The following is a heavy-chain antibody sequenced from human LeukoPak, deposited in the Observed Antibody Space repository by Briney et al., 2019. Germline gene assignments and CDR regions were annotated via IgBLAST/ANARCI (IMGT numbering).Heavy chain of an antibody. D-gene: IGHD2-2*01. CDR1: VGTLSSYA. J-gene: IGHJ4*02. Sequence: ASVNVSCKASVGTLSSYAISWVRQAPGQGLEWMGGIIPIFGTANYAQKFQGRVTITTDESTSTAYMELSSLRSEDTAVYYCARTPAADRYYFDYWGQGTLVTVSS. CDR3: ARTPAADRYYFDY. V-gene: IGHV1-69*05. CDR2: IIPIFGTA.